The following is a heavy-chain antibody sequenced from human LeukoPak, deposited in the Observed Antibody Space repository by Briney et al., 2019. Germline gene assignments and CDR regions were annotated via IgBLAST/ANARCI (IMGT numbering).Heavy chain of an antibody. Sequence: ASVKVSCKASGYTFTSYAMNWVRQAPGQGLEWMGWINTKTGNPTYAQGFTGRFVFSLDTSFSTAYLQISSLKAEDTAVYYCARDLTYYDFWSGSSCFDYWGQGTLVTVSS. CDR1: GYTFTSYA. D-gene: IGHD3-3*01. J-gene: IGHJ4*02. CDR3: ARDLTYYDFWSGSSCFDY. V-gene: IGHV7-4-1*02. CDR2: INTKTGNP.